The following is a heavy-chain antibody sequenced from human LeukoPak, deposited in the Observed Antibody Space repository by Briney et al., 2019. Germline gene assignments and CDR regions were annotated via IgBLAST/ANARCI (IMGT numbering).Heavy chain of an antibody. CDR1: GFTFTSSA. CDR2: IVVGSGNT. V-gene: IGHV1-58*02. CDR3: ARARIGYSYILDY. D-gene: IGHD5-18*01. Sequence: GASVKVSCKASGFTFTSSAMQWVRQARGQRLEWIGWIVVGSGNTNYAQKFQERVTITRDMSTSTAYMELSSLRSEDTAVYYCARARIGYSYILDYWGQGTLVTVSS. J-gene: IGHJ4*02.